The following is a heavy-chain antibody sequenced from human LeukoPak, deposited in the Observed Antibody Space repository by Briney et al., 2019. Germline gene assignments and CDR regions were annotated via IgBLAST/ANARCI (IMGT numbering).Heavy chain of an antibody. V-gene: IGHV1-8*01. CDR3: ARRVVAATFYYYYYYMDV. D-gene: IGHD2-15*01. Sequence: ASVKVSCKASGYTFTSYDINWVRQATGQGLEWMGWMNPNSGSTGYAQKFQGRVTMTRNTSISTAYMELSSLRSEDTAVYYCARRVVAATFYYYYYYMDVWGKGTTVTVSS. CDR2: MNPNSGST. CDR1: GYTFTSYD. J-gene: IGHJ6*03.